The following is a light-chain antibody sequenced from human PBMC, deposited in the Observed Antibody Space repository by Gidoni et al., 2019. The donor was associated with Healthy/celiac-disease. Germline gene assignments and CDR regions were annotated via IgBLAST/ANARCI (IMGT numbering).Light chain of an antibody. V-gene: IGKV3-11*01. CDR3: QQRSNWPWT. J-gene: IGKJ1*01. CDR1: QSVSSY. Sequence: EIVLTQSPATLSVSPGERATLSCRASQSVSSYLAWYQQKPGQAPRLLIYDASNRATVIPARFSGSWSGTDFTLTISSLEPEDFAVYYCQQRSNWPWTFGQGTKVEIK. CDR2: DAS.